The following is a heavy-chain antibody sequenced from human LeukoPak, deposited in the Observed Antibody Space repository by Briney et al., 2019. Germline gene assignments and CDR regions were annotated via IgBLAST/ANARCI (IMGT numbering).Heavy chain of an antibody. V-gene: IGHV1-46*01. CDR3: ARGRRIFCSSTSCYSRGWFDP. Sequence: ASVKVSFKASGYTFTSYYMHWVRQAPGQGLEWMGIINPSGGSTSYAQKFQGRVTMTRDTSTSTVYMELSSLRSEDTAVYYCARGRRIFCSSTSCYSRGWFDPWGQGTLVTVSS. D-gene: IGHD2-2*01. J-gene: IGHJ5*02. CDR1: GYTFTSYY. CDR2: INPSGGST.